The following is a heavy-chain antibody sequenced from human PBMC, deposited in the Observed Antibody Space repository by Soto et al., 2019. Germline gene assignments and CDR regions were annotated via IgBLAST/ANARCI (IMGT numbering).Heavy chain of an antibody. CDR1: GGSISSSSYY. V-gene: IGHV4-39*01. CDR2: IYYSGST. D-gene: IGHD5-18*01. Sequence: SETLSLTCTVSGGSISSSSYYWGWIRQPPGKGLEWIGSIYYSGSTYYNPSLKSRVTISVDTSKNQFSLKLSSVTAADTAVYYCARHGRPLYSYSLSFDYWGQGTLVTVSS. J-gene: IGHJ4*02. CDR3: ARHGRPLYSYSLSFDY.